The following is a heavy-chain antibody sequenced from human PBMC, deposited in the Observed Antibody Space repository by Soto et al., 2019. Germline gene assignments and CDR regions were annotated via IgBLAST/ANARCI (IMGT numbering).Heavy chain of an antibody. CDR3: TRLEYDVDV. J-gene: IGHJ6*02. CDR2: IRNKANNYAT. Sequence: HPGGSLRLSCEASGFLLSVSAVHWARQASGKGLEWVGRIRNKANNYATAYAASVKGRFTVSRDDSKNTAYLQMNSLKTEDSAVYYCTRLEYDVDVWGQGTTVTVSS. V-gene: IGHV3-73*01. CDR1: GFLLSVSA.